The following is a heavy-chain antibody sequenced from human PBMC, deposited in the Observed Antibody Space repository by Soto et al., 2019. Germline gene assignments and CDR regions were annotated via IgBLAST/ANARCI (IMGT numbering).Heavy chain of an antibody. V-gene: IGHV1-18*01. D-gene: IGHD6-6*01. Sequence: ASVKVSCKASGYTFTSYDISWVRQAPGQGLEWMGWISAYNGNTNYAQKLQGRVTMTTDTSTSTAYMELRSLRSDDTAAYYCARGTIAARDYYYYGMDVWGQGTTVTVSS. CDR2: ISAYNGNT. J-gene: IGHJ6*02. CDR3: ARGTIAARDYYYYGMDV. CDR1: GYTFTSYD.